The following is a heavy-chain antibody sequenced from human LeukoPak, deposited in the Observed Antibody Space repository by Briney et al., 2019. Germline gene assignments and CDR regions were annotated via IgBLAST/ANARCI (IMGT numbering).Heavy chain of an antibody. D-gene: IGHD2-2*01. CDR3: ARDRIVVPAAMYFDY. V-gene: IGHV3-7*01. CDR1: GFTFSSYW. CDR2: IKQDGSEK. Sequence: PGGSLRLSCVASGFTFSSYWMSWVRQTPGKGLEWVANIKQDGSEKYYVDSVKGRFTISRDNAKNSLYLQMNGLRDEDTAVYYCARDRIVVPAAMYFDYWGQGNLVTVSS. J-gene: IGHJ4*02.